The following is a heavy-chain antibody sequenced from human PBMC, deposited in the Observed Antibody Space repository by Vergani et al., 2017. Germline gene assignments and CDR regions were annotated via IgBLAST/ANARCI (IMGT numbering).Heavy chain of an antibody. CDR3: AKDQAVWGYYDFWSGYLSGGPYYFDY. CDR1: GGTFSSYT. CDR2: IIPILEIA. J-gene: IGHJ4*02. Sequence: QVQLVQSGAEVKKPGSSVKVSCKASGGTFSSYTISWVRQAPGQGLEWMGRIIPILEIANYAQKFQDRVTITADKSTSTAYMELSILRSEDTAVYYCAKDQAVWGYYDFWSGYLSGGPYYFDYWGQGTLVTVSS. V-gene: IGHV1-69*08. D-gene: IGHD3-3*01.